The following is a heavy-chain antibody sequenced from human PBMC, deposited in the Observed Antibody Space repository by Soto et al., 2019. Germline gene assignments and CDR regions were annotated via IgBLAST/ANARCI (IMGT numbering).Heavy chain of an antibody. V-gene: IGHV5-51*01. CDR3: ARERDGVFDY. CDR2: TFPIDSNV. CDR1: WYNFAAYW. J-gene: IGHJ4*02. Sequence: PGESLKISCKVSWYNFAAYWSGWVRHMPGKGLEWMGITFPIDSNVKYSPSFQGQVTISADKSINTAYLQWDSLKASDTAMYYCARERDGVFDYWGQGTLVTVSS. D-gene: IGHD1-26*01.